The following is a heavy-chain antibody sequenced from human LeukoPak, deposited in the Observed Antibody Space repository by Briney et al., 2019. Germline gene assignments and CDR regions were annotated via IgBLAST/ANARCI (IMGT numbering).Heavy chain of an antibody. V-gene: IGHV3-9*01. CDR1: GFSFDDYD. D-gene: IGHD3-10*01. J-gene: IGHJ4*02. Sequence: GGSLRLSCAVAGFSFDDYDMHWVRQAPGKGLEYVSGISWSSAYIVYADSVKGRFTISRDNAKNSLYLQMNSLRPEDTALYYCAKDILRSGAAFDYWGQGTLATVSS. CDR2: ISWSSAYI. CDR3: AKDILRSGAAFDY.